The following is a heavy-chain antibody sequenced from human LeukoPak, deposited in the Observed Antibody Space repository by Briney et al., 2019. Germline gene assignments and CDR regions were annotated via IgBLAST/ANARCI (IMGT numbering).Heavy chain of an antibody. CDR2: IYYTGST. V-gene: IGHV4-59*01. CDR1: GGSISTYY. CDR3: ARGSVRGEFDP. D-gene: IGHD3-10*01. Sequence: SETLSLTCTLSGGSISTYYWSWVRQPPGKGLERIGYIYYTGSTDYNPSLKSRVTMSVDTSKNQFSLKLSSVTAADTAVYSCARGSVRGEFDPWGQGTLVTVSS. J-gene: IGHJ5*02.